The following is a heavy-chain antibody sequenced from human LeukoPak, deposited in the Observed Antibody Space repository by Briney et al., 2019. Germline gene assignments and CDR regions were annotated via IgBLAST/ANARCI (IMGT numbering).Heavy chain of an antibody. CDR1: GGSFSGYY. CDR2: INHSGST. V-gene: IGHV4-34*01. Sequence: SETLSLTCAVYGGSFSGYYWSWIRQPPGKGLEWIGEINHSGSTNYNPSLKSRVTISVDTSKNQFSLKLSSVTAADTAVYYCARDSYCSSTSCYVYSYMDVWGKGTTVTVSS. D-gene: IGHD2-2*01. J-gene: IGHJ6*03. CDR3: ARDSYCSSTSCYVYSYMDV.